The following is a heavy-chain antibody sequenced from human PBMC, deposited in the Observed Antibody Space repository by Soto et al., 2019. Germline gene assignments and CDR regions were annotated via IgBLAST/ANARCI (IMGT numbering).Heavy chain of an antibody. V-gene: IGHV4-4*07. CDR2: ISNGGTT. Sequence: SEALSVTCSVSGASIRDNYWSWLRQSAEKGLEFIGRISNGGTTIYNPSLKSRVTMSLDTSKTHFSLKLTSVTAADTAVYYCATKGAYGGWFDPWGQGTLVTVSS. CDR3: ATKGAYGGWFDP. CDR1: GASIRDNY. D-gene: IGHD3-10*01. J-gene: IGHJ5*02.